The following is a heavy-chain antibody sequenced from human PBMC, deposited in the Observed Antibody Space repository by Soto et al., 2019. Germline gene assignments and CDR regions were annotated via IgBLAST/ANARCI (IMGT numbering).Heavy chain of an antibody. CDR3: AKGYCSSTSCFYFDY. CDR2: ISGSGGST. J-gene: IGHJ4*02. CDR1: GFTFSSYA. Sequence: GGSLRLSCAASGFTFSSYAMSWVRQAPGKGLEWVSAISGSGGSTYYADSVKGRFIISRDNSKNTLYLQMNSLRAEDTAVYYCAKGYCSSTSCFYFDYWGQGTLVTVSS. V-gene: IGHV3-23*01. D-gene: IGHD2-2*01.